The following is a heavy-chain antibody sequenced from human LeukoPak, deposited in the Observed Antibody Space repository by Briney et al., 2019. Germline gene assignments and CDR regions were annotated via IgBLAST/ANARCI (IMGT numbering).Heavy chain of an antibody. V-gene: IGHV4-4*07. D-gene: IGHD1-26*01. CDR1: GGSISSYY. J-gene: IGHJ4*02. CDR2: IYTSGST. CDR3: ARGVYSGSYYRIDY. Sequence: SETLSLTCTVSGGSISSYYWSWIRQPAGKGLEWIGRIYTSGSTNYNPSLKSRVTMSVDTSKNQFSLKLSSVTAADTAVYYCARGVYSGSYYRIDYWGQGTLVTVSS.